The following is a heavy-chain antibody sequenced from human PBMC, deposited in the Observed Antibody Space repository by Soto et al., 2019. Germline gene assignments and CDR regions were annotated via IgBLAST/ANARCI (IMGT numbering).Heavy chain of an antibody. CDR3: AGRHSSGWYRDYYYYYMDV. CDR1: GGSISSYY. CDR2: IYYSGST. J-gene: IGHJ6*03. V-gene: IGHV4-59*08. Sequence: SETLSLTCTVSGGSISSYYWSWIRQPPGKGLEWIGYIYYSGSTNYNPSLKSRVTISVDTSKNQFSLKLSSVTAADTAVYYCAGRHSSGWYRDYYYYYMDVWGKGTTVTVSS. D-gene: IGHD6-19*01.